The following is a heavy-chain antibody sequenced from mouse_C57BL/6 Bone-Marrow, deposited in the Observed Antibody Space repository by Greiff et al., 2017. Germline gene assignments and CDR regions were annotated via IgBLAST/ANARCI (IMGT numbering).Heavy chain of an antibody. J-gene: IGHJ1*03. V-gene: IGHV2-9-1*01. Sequence: VQGVESGPGLVAPSQSLSITCTVSGFSLTSYAISWVRQPPGKGLEWLGVIWTGGGTNYNSALKSRLSISKDNSKSQVFLKMNSLQTDDTARYYCARFITTVVAKYFDVWGTGTTVTVSS. CDR3: ARFITTVVAKYFDV. D-gene: IGHD1-1*01. CDR2: IWTGGGT. CDR1: GFSLTSYA.